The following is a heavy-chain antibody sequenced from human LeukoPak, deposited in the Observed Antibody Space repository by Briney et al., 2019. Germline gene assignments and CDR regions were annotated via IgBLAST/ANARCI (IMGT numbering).Heavy chain of an antibody. CDR3: ARPLDGYYYYGMDV. Sequence: GSLRLSCAASGFTFDIYAMGWVRQAPGKGLEWVANIKQDGSEKYYVDSVKGRFTISRDNAKNSLYLQMNSLRAADTAVYYCARPLDGYYYYGMDVWGQGTTVTVSS. J-gene: IGHJ6*02. CDR2: IKQDGSEK. CDR1: GFTFDIYA. D-gene: IGHD1-1*01. V-gene: IGHV3-7*01.